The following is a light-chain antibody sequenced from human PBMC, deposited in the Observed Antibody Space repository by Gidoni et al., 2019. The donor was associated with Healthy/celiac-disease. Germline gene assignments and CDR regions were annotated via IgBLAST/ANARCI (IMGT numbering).Light chain of an antibody. CDR1: KMGYEY. CDR3: QAWDSSTVEVV. V-gene: IGLV3-1*01. CDR2: QDS. Sequence: SYELTQPPSVSVSPGQTASINCSGDKMGYEYACWYHQMPGQSPVLVIYQDSKRPSVIPVRFSGSNSGNTATLTISGTQAMDEADYYCQAWDSSTVEVVFGGGTKLTVL. J-gene: IGLJ2*01.